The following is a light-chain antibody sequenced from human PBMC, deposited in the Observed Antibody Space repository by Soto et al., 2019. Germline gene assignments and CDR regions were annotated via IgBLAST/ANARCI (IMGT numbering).Light chain of an antibody. Sequence: EIVLTQSPATLSFSPGERATLSCRASQSISKYLAWYQQRPGQAPRLLIYDASTRATGIPARFSGSWSGTDCTLTISSLEPEDFAVYYCQQRSNWRGTFGGGTKVEI. CDR1: QSISKY. V-gene: IGKV3-11*01. CDR2: DAS. J-gene: IGKJ4*01. CDR3: QQRSNWRGT.